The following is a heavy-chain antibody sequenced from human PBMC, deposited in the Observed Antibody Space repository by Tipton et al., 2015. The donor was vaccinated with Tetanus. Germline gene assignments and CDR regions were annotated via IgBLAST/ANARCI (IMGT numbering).Heavy chain of an antibody. CDR2: IYYRGST. Sequence: TLSLTCTVSGGSISSSSFSWGWGWIRQPPGKGLEWIGYIYYRGSTNYYPSLKSRVTMSVDTSKNQFSLNLSSVTAADTAVYYCARGDGSTLHYWGQGTLVTVSS. CDR3: ARGDGSTLHY. CDR1: GGSISSSSFS. V-gene: IGHV4-61*05. D-gene: IGHD5-24*01. J-gene: IGHJ4*02.